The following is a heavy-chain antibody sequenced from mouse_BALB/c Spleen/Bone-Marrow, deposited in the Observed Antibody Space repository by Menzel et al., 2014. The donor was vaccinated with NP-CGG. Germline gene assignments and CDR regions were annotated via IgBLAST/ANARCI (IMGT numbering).Heavy chain of an antibody. V-gene: IGHV1-5*01. Sequence: EVQVVESGTVLARPGASVKMSCKASGYSFTSYWMHWVKQRPGQGLEWIGAIYPGNSDTSYNQKFKGEAKLTAVTSANTAYMELSSLTNEDSAVYYCTRFGSSYDWYFDVWGAGTTVTVSS. CDR1: GYSFTSYW. CDR3: TRFGSSYDWYFDV. D-gene: IGHD1-1*01. J-gene: IGHJ1*01. CDR2: IYPGNSDT.